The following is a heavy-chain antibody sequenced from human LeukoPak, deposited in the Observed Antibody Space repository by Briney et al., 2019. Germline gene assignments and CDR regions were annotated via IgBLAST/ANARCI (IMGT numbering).Heavy chain of an antibody. CDR1: GITFTNYA. D-gene: IGHD4-17*01. Sequence: GGSLRLSCAASGITFTNYAMSWVRQAPGKRLDWVSTISFTGETIYYADSVKGRFTISRDNSEKTLYLQMNSLRAEDTAVYYCAKASDTVTSRNYFDYWGQGTLVTVSS. V-gene: IGHV3-23*01. CDR2: ISFTGETI. CDR3: AKASDTVTSRNYFDY. J-gene: IGHJ4*02.